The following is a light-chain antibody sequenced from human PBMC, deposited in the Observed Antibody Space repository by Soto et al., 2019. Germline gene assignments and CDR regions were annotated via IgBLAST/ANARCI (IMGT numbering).Light chain of an antibody. CDR1: SSNIGASFD. CDR2: DNT. Sequence: QAVVTQPPSVSGAPGQRVTISCTGSSSNIGASFDVYWYQHLPGTAPKLLIYDNTNRPSGVPDRFSGSKSGTSASLAITGLQAEDEADYYCQSYDSSLSAVVFGGVTKLTVL. CDR3: QSYDSSLSAVV. J-gene: IGLJ2*01. V-gene: IGLV1-40*01.